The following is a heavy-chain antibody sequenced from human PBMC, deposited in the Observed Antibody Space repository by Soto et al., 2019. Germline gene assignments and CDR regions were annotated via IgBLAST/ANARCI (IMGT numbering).Heavy chain of an antibody. D-gene: IGHD3-10*01. CDR1: GGSISSYY. CDR3: ARDWKVRGSGSLDHYYGMDV. Sequence: QVQLQESGPGLVKPSETLSLTCTVSGGSISSYYWSWIRQPAGKELEWIGRIYTSGSTNYNPSLKSRVTMSVDTSKNQFSLKLSSVTAADTAVYYCARDWKVRGSGSLDHYYGMDVWGQGTTVTVSS. CDR2: IYTSGST. J-gene: IGHJ6*02. V-gene: IGHV4-4*07.